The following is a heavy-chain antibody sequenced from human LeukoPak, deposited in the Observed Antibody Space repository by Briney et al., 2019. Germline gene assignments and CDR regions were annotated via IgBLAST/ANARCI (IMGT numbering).Heavy chain of an antibody. CDR3: ARKGGDIVANWFDP. V-gene: IGHV1-69*04. CDR1: GGTFSSYA. J-gene: IGHJ5*02. D-gene: IGHD5-12*01. Sequence: GASVKVSCKASGGTFSSYAISWVRQAPGQGLEWMGRIIPILGIANYAQKFQGRVTITADKSTSTAYMELSSLRSEDTAVHYCARKGGDIVANWFDPWGQGTLVTVSS. CDR2: IIPILGIA.